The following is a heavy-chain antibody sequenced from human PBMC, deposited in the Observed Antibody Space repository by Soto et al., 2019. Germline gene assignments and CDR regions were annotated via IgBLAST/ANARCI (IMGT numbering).Heavy chain of an antibody. CDR1: GGSVSSGSYY. CDR3: ARLGAYYQSLDP. CDR2: IYYRGST. J-gene: IGHJ5*02. Sequence: PSETLSLTCTVSGGSVSSGSYYWSWIRQPPGKGLEWIGYIYYRGSTNYNPSLKSRVTISVDTSKNQFSLKLSSVTAADTAVYYCARLGAYYQSLDPWGQGTLVTVSS. V-gene: IGHV4-61*01. D-gene: IGHD3-10*01.